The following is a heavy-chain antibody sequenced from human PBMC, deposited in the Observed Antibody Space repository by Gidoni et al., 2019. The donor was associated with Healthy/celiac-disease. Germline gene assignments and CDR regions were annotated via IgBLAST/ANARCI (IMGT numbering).Heavy chain of an antibody. V-gene: IGHV4-34*01. CDR1: GGSFSGYY. CDR3: AREGPDYYGSGSYYNVPDGYYYYGMDV. Sequence: QVQLQQWGAGLLKPSETLSLTCAVYGGSFSGYYWSWIRQPPGKGLEWIGESNHSGSTNYNPSLKSRVTISVDTSKNQFSLKLSSVTAADTAVYYCAREGPDYYGSGSYYNVPDGYYYYGMDVWGQGTTVTVSS. D-gene: IGHD3-10*01. J-gene: IGHJ6*02. CDR2: SNHSGST.